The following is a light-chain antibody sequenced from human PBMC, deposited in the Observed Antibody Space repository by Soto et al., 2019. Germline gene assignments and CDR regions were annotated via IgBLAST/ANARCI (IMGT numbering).Light chain of an antibody. V-gene: IGLV1-44*01. J-gene: IGLJ3*02. CDR3: AAWDDSLSGWV. Sequence: QSVLTQPPSASGTPGQRVTISCSGSSSNIGTYSVSWYQHFPGTAPRLLIYSDNQRPSGVPDRFSASKSGASASLAISGLQSEDEADFYCAAWDDSLSGWVFGGGTKLTVL. CDR2: SDN. CDR1: SSNIGTYS.